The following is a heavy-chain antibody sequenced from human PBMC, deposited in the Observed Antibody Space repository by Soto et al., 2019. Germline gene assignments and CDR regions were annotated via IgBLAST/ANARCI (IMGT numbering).Heavy chain of an antibody. CDR2: IHYSGST. CDR1: GDSIGTTHSY. V-gene: IGHV4-39*01. D-gene: IGHD2-8*01. J-gene: IGHJ4*02. CDR3: ARHEGNGNVWPLDY. Sequence: SETLSLTCTVSGDSIGTTHSYWAWIRQSPGKGLEWIGNIHYSGSTYYMPSLRSRVTLSVDTSKNQFSLRLTSVTAEDTAVYYCARHEGNGNVWPLDYWGQGTLVTVSS.